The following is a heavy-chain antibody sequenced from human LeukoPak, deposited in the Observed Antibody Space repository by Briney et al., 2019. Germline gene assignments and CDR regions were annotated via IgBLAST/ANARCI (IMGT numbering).Heavy chain of an antibody. CDR1: GFTFSSYE. V-gene: IGHV3-48*03. CDR3: ARTDTYYYDSSGHDFDY. D-gene: IGHD3-22*01. Sequence: GGSLRLSCAASGFTFSSYEMNWVRQAPGKGLEWVSYISSSGSTIYYADSVKGRFTISRDNAKNSLYLQMNSLRAEDTAVYYCARTDTYYYDSSGHDFDYWGQGTLVTVSS. CDR2: ISSSGSTI. J-gene: IGHJ4*02.